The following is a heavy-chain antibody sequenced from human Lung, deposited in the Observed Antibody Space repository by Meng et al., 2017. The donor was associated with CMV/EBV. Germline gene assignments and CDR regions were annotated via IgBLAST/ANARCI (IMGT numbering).Heavy chain of an antibody. J-gene: IGHJ6*02. D-gene: IGHD2-2*01. V-gene: IGHV3-30*02. CDR2: IRYDGSNK. CDR3: AKDHIVVVPAATYYYGMDV. CDR1: GFTFSSYG. Sequence: GGSLRLXCAASGFTFSSYGMHWVRQAPGKGLEWVAFIRYDGSNKYYADSVKGRFTISRDNSKNTLYLQMNSLRAEDTAVYYCAKDHIVVVPAATYYYGMDVWGQGXTVTFSS.